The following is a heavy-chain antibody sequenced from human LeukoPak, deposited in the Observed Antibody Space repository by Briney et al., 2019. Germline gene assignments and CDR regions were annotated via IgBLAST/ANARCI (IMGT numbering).Heavy chain of an antibody. CDR2: IYPGDSDT. J-gene: IGHJ1*01. V-gene: IGHV5-51*01. CDR1: GYSFSSYW. Sequence: GESLKISCKGSGYSFSSYWVGWVRQLPGKGLEWMGIIYPGDSDTRYSPSFQGQVTISADKSISTAYLQWNSLKASDTAMYYCARHQSSGWSAFPEYCQHGGQGTLVTVSS. CDR3: ARHQSSGWSAFPEYCQH. D-gene: IGHD6-19*01.